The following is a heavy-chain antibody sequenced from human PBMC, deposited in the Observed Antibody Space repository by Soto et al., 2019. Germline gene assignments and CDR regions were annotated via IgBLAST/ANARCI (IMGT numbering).Heavy chain of an antibody. D-gene: IGHD2-21*02. CDR1: GYTFTSYY. Sequence: ASVKVSCKASGYTFTSYYMHWVRQAPGQGLEWMGIINPSGGSTSYAQKFQGRVTMTRDTSTSTVYMELSSLRSEDTAVYYCARDIKIRSGGGDCYFFDYWGQGTLVTVSS. V-gene: IGHV1-46*01. J-gene: IGHJ4*02. CDR3: ARDIKIRSGGGDCYFFDY. CDR2: INPSGGST.